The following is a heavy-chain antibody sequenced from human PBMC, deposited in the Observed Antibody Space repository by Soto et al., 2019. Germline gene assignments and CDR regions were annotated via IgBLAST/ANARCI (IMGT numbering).Heavy chain of an antibody. CDR1: GFTFSSYG. CDR2: IWYDGSNK. V-gene: IGHV3-33*01. CDR3: ARETIAAAGTASRYFDY. Sequence: GGSLRLSCAASGFTFSSYGMHWVRQAPGKGLEWVAVIWYDGSNKYYADSVKGRFTISRDNSKNTLYLQMNSLRAEDTAVYYCARETIAAAGTASRYFDYWGQGTLVTVSS. J-gene: IGHJ4*02. D-gene: IGHD6-13*01.